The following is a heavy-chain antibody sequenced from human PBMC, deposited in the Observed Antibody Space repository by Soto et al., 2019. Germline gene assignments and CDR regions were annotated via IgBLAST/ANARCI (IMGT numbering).Heavy chain of an antibody. CDR1: GGTFSSYA. D-gene: IGHD3-10*01. J-gene: IGHJ6*02. CDR3: AGPIALVRGPSGYYDYGMDV. V-gene: IGHV1-69*06. Sequence: SVKVPCKASGGTFSSYAISVERQAPGQRLEWVGGMMAIFCTANYAQKFQGRVTMTADRSASTAYMEQSSLSSEDTAVYYCAGPIALVRGPSGYYDYGMDVWGQGTMVTVSS. CDR2: MMAIFCTA.